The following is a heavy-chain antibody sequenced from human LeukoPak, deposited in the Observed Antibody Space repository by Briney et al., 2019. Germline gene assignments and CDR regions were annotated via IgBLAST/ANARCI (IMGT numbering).Heavy chain of an antibody. D-gene: IGHD3-3*01. CDR2: IYYSGST. CDR1: GGPISSGGYY. V-gene: IGHV4-31*03. Sequence: SETLSLTCTVSGGPISSGGYYWGWIRQHPGKGLEWIGHIYYSGSTYYNPSLKSRVTISVDTSKNQFSLKLSSVTAADTAVYYCARSRSGYYGDVDYWGQGTLVTVSS. J-gene: IGHJ4*02. CDR3: ARSRSGYYGDVDY.